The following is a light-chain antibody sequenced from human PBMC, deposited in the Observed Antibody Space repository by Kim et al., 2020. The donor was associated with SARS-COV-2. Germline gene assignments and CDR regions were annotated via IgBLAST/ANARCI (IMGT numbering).Light chain of an antibody. J-gene: IGKJ4*02. V-gene: IGKV1-8*01. CDR1: QNINSY. Sequence: ALRITQFPSSLSASTGDRVNITCRASQNINSYLAWYQQKPGKAPKLLIYAASSLPSGVPLRFSGSESGTDFTLSISCLQSDDFASYFCPQYDSYPLTFGGGTKVDIK. CDR3: PQYDSYPLT. CDR2: AAS.